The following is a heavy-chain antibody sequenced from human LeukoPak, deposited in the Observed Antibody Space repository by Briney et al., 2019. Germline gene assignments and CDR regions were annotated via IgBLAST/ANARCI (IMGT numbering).Heavy chain of an antibody. Sequence: SETLSLTCAVYGGSFSGYYWSWIRQPPGKGLEWIGEINHSGSTNYNPSLKSRVTISVDTSKNQFSLKLSSVTAADTAVYYCARVELELLFGDWFGPWGQGTLVTVSS. V-gene: IGHV4-34*01. D-gene: IGHD1-7*01. CDR1: GGSFSGYY. CDR2: INHSGST. J-gene: IGHJ5*02. CDR3: ARVELELLFGDWFGP.